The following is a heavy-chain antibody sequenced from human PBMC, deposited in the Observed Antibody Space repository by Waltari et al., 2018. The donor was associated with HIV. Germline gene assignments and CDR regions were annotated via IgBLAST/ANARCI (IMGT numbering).Heavy chain of an antibody. V-gene: IGHV4-39*01. CDR3: ASYLLWFREDHACDI. CDR1: GGSISSSSYY. J-gene: IGHJ3*02. D-gene: IGHD3-10*01. CDR2: IYYSGST. Sequence: QLQLQESGPGLVKPSETLSLTCTVSGGSISSSSYYWGWIRQPPGKGLEWIGSIYYSGSTYYNPSLKSRVTISVDTSKNQFSLKLSSVTAADTAVYYCASYLLWFREDHACDIWGQGTMVTVSS.